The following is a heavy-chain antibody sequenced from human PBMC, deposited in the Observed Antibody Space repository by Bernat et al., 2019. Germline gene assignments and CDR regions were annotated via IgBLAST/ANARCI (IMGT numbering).Heavy chain of an antibody. CDR3: ARDQSLYSSGWSVNFDY. V-gene: IGHV3-30-3*01. CDR2: ISYEGSNK. J-gene: IGHJ4*02. D-gene: IGHD6-19*01. CDR1: GFTFSSYA. Sequence: QVQLVESGGGVVQPGRSLRLSCAASGFTFSSYAMHWVRQAPGKGLEWVAVISYEGSNKYYADSVKGRFTISRDNSKNTLYLQMNSLRAEDTAVYYCARDQSLYSSGWSVNFDYWGQGTLVTVSS.